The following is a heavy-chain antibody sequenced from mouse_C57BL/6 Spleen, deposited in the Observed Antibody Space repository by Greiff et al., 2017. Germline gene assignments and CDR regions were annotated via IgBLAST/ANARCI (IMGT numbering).Heavy chain of an antibody. CDR2: ISYDGSN. CDR1: GYSITSGYY. D-gene: IGHD1-1*01. Sequence: EVQLQESGPGLVKPSQSLSLTCSVTGYSITSGYYWNWIRQFPGNKLEWMGYISYDGSNNYNPSLKNRISITRDTSKNQFFLKLNSVTTEDTATYYCARAITTVRAMDYWGQGTSVTVSS. J-gene: IGHJ4*01. CDR3: ARAITTVRAMDY. V-gene: IGHV3-6*01.